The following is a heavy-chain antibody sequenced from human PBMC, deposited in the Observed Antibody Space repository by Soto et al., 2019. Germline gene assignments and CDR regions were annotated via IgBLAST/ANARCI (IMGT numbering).Heavy chain of an antibody. CDR3: SRDAPRRYCSGGSCTLPNYFDY. V-gene: IGHV1-69*06. J-gene: IGHJ4*02. CDR1: GGTFSSYA. CDR2: IIPIFGTA. Sequence: ASVKVSCKASGGTFSSYAISWVRQAPGQGLEWMGGIIPIFGTANYAQKFQGRVTITADKSTSTAYMELSSLRSEDTAVYYCSRDAPRRYCSGGSCTLPNYFDYWGQGTLVTVS. D-gene: IGHD2-15*01.